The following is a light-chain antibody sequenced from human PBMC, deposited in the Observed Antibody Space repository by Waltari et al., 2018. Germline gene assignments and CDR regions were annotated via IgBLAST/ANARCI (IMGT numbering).Light chain of an antibody. CDR1: SGHSSNV. CDR3: QTGGHGTWV. V-gene: IGLV4-69*01. Sequence: QLVVTQSPSASASLGASVKLTCTLSSGHSSNVIAWLQQHPERGPRYLMKVNSDGSNSKGAEIPDRCSGSSSGAERYLTISNLQSEDEADYYCQTGGHGTWVFGGGTKLTVL. CDR2: VNSDGSN. J-gene: IGLJ3*02.